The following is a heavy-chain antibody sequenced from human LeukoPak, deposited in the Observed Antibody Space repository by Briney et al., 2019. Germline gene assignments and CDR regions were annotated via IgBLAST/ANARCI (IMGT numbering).Heavy chain of an antibody. CDR2: ISRSDGTT. CDR1: GFTFSSYA. D-gene: IGHD3-10*01. V-gene: IGHV3-23*01. CDR3: AKVAVEYYYGSGSFDY. J-gene: IGHJ4*02. Sequence: PGGSLRLSCAGSGFTFSSYAMTWVRQAPGTGLEWVSSISRSDGTTYYADSVKGRFTISRDNSKNTLFLQMNSLRAEDTAVYYCAKVAVEYYYGSGSFDYWGQGTLVTVSS.